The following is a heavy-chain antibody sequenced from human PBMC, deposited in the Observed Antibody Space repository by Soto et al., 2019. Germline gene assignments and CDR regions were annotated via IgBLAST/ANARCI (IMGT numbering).Heavy chain of an antibody. Sequence: QITLKESGPTLVKPTQTLTLTCTFSGFSLSTSGVGVGWIRQPPGKALEWLTLIYWDERYSPSLKSSLTITNDTSKNQVVLTMTNMDPVDTATYYCARTYYYGQNWFDPWGQGTLVTVSS. V-gene: IGHV2-5*02. CDR2: IYWDE. D-gene: IGHD3-10*01. CDR3: ARTYYYGQNWFDP. CDR1: GFSLSTSGVG. J-gene: IGHJ5*02.